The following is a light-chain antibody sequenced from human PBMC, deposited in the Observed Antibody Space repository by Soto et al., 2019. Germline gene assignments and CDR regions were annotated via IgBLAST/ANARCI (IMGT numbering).Light chain of an antibody. CDR3: TSYTGDDFTFI. Sequence: QSALTQPPSASGSLGQSVTISCTGTSSDIGTYDYVSWYQQHPGRAPKLIIFEVSKRPSGVLDRFSGSKSGNTASLIVSGLQPDDEAEYHCTSYTGDDFTFIFGTGTKVTVL. V-gene: IGLV2-8*01. CDR2: EVS. J-gene: IGLJ1*01. CDR1: SSDIGTYDY.